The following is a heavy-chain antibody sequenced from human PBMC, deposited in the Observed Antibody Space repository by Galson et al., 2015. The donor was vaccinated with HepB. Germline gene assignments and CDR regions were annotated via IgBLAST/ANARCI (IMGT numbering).Heavy chain of an antibody. CDR3: AREVGPTGDFDY. CDR2: INPNSGGA. CDR1: GYTFTGYY. Sequence: SVKVSCKASGYTFTGYYMHWVRQAPGQGLEWMGWINPNSGGANYAQKFQGRVTMTRDTSISTAYMELSRLRSDDTAVYYCAREVGPTGDFDYWGQGTLVTVSS. J-gene: IGHJ4*02. D-gene: IGHD3/OR15-3a*01. V-gene: IGHV1-2*02.